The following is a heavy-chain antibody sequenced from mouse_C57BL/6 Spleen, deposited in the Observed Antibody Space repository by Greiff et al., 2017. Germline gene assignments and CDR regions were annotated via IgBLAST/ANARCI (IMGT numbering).Heavy chain of an antibody. Sequence: VQLQQPGTELVKPGASVKLSCKASGYTFTSYWMHWVQQRPGQGLEWIGNINPSNGGTNYNEKFKSKDTLTVDKSSSTAYMQLSSLTSEDAAVYYCARNEITTVVATDYYAMDYWGQGTSVTVSS. V-gene: IGHV1-53*01. CDR2: INPSNGGT. CDR3: ARNEITTVVATDYYAMDY. D-gene: IGHD1-1*01. CDR1: GYTFTSYW. J-gene: IGHJ4*01.